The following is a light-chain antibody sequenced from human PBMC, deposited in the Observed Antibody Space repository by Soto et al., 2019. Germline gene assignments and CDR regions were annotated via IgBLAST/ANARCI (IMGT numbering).Light chain of an antibody. Sequence: EIVLTQSPATLSLSPGERATLSCRASQSVSSYLAWYQQKPGQAPRLLNYDASNRATGIPARFSGSGSGTDLPLTISTLEPEDFAVYYCQQRSNWPLLTCGGGTKVEIK. CDR1: QSVSSY. CDR3: QQRSNWPLLT. V-gene: IGKV3-11*01. CDR2: DAS. J-gene: IGKJ4*01.